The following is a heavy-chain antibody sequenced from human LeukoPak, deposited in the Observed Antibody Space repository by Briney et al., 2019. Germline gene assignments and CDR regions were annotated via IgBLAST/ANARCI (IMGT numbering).Heavy chain of an antibody. CDR3: ARVVEMATIILDY. CDR1: GGSFSGYY. Sequence: PSETLSLTCAVYGGSFSGYYWSWIRQPPGKGLEWIGYIYYSGSTYYNPSLKSRVTISVDTSKNQFSLKLSSVTAADTAVYYCARVVEMATIILDYWGQGTLVTVSS. V-gene: IGHV4-34*09. CDR2: IYYSGST. D-gene: IGHD5-12*01. J-gene: IGHJ4*02.